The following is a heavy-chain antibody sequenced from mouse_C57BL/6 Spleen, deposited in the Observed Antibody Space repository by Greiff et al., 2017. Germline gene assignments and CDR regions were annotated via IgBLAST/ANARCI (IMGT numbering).Heavy chain of an antibody. CDR2: ISYDGSN. D-gene: IGHD2-1*01. J-gene: IGHJ4*01. V-gene: IGHV3-6*01. CDR1: GYSITSGYY. Sequence: EVQLQQSGPGLVKPSQSLSLTCSVTGYSITSGYYWNWIRQFPGNKLEWMGYISYDGSNNYNPSLKNRISITRDTSKNQFFLKLNSVTTEDTATYYCARHGNYGDYAMDYWGQGTSVTVSS. CDR3: ARHGNYGDYAMDY.